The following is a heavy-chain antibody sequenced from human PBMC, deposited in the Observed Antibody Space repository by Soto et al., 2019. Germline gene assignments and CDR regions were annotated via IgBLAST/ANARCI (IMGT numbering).Heavy chain of an antibody. J-gene: IGHJ4*02. D-gene: IGHD1-1*01. CDR1: GYSFTNYG. CDR2: ISGYNGNT. Sequence: QIHLEQSRIEMKEPGTSLKISCATSGYSFTNYGISWVRQAPGQWLEWMGWISGYNGNTKYAQSFHDSVVMTADKFTSTGYLEMRNLRSNDTAVYYCARANTWVTGRVGTHWGQGTKVTVSS. CDR3: ARANTWVTGRVGTH. V-gene: IGHV1-18*01.